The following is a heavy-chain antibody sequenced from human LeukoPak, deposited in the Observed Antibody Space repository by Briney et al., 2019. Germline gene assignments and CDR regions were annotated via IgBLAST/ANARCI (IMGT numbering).Heavy chain of an antibody. V-gene: IGHV4-59*08. CDR2: ISYSGST. J-gene: IGHJ4*02. CDR1: GGSISIDY. Sequence: SETLSLTCTVSGGSISIDYWSWIRQPPGKGLEWIGYISYSGSTNYNPSLKSRVTILKDTSKNQFSLKVSSVTAADTAVYYCARRWSSSGWLIDYWGQGTLVTVSS. CDR3: ARRWSSSGWLIDY. D-gene: IGHD6-19*01.